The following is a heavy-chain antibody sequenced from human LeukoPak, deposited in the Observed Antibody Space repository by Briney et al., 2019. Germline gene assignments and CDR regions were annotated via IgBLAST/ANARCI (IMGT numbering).Heavy chain of an antibody. CDR2: ISYDGSNE. CDR3: AKDSYYYGSGSYDV. Sequence: GRSLRLSCAASGFTFSSYGMHWVRQAPGKGLEWVAVISYDGSNEYYADSVRGRFTISRDNSKNTLYLQMNSLRAEDTAVYYCAKDSYYYGSGSYDVWGQGTLVTVSS. D-gene: IGHD3-10*01. CDR1: GFTFSSYG. J-gene: IGHJ4*02. V-gene: IGHV3-30*18.